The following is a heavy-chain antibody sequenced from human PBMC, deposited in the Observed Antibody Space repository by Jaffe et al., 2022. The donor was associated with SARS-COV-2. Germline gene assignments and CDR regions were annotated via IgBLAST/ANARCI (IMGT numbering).Heavy chain of an antibody. CDR2: IEPKAYGGTA. CDR1: GFTFGDFA. V-gene: IGHV3-49*03. Sequence: EVQLVASGGGSVQPGRSLRLSCTTSGFTFGDFAMSWFRQTPGKGLEWIGVIEPKAYGGTAQYAASVRGRFVVSRDDSRSVAYLQMNSLETEDTATYYCTRDYGLDKAMIILLYWDQGTLVTVS. J-gene: IGHJ4*02. D-gene: IGHD5-18*01. CDR3: TRDYGLDKAMIILLY.